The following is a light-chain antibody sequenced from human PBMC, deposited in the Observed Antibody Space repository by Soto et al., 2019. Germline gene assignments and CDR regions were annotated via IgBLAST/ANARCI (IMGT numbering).Light chain of an antibody. J-gene: IGKJ5*01. CDR1: QSLIYSDGSTY. Sequence: DVVMTQSPLTLPVTLGQPASISCRSSQSLIYSDGSTYLIWFQQRPGQSPRRLIYKVSKRDSGVPNRFSGSGSGTDFTLKISKVEAEYIGVYYCMQATPWPLTFGQGTRLEIK. V-gene: IGKV2-30*01. CDR2: KVS. CDR3: MQATPWPLT.